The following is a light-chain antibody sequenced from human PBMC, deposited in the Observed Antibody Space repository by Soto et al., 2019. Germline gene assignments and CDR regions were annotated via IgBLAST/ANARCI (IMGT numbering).Light chain of an antibody. CDR2: DAS. CDR1: QSVSSY. Sequence: EIVLTQSPATLSLSPGERATLSCRASQSVSSYLAWYQQKPGQDPRLLIYDASNRATGNPARFSGSGSGTDCTLTISSLEPEDFAVYYCQQRSNWPPGLTFGGGTKVEIK. J-gene: IGKJ4*01. CDR3: QQRSNWPPGLT. V-gene: IGKV3-11*01.